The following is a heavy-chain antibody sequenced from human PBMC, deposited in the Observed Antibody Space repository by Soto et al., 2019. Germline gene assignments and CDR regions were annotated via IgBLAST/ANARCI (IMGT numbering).Heavy chain of an antibody. Sequence: SGPTLVNPTQTLTLTCTFPGFSLSTSGMCVSWIRKPPGQAMEWHALMDRDDDKYYSTSRKTRLTISKDTSKNQVVLTMTKMDPVDTATYYCARIHNVSVQYGMDVWGQGTTVTVSS. D-gene: IGHD3-10*01. V-gene: IGHV2-70*01. J-gene: IGHJ6*02. CDR1: GFSLSTSGMC. CDR3: ARIHNVSVQYGMDV. CDR2: MDRDDDK.